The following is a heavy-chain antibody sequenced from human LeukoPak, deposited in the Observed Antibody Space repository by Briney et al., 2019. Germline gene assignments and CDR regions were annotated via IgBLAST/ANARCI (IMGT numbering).Heavy chain of an antibody. D-gene: IGHD3-3*01. Sequence: SETLSLTCTVSGGSISSGGYYWSWIRQHPGKGLEWIGYIYYSGSTYYNPSLKSRATISVDTSKNQFSLKLSSVTAADTAVYYCARARPSSTIFRAWGQGTLVTVSS. J-gene: IGHJ5*02. CDR3: ARARPSSTIFRA. CDR2: IYYSGST. CDR1: GGSISSGGYY. V-gene: IGHV4-31*03.